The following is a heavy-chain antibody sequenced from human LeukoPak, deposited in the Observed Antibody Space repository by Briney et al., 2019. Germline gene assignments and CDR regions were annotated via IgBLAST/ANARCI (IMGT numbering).Heavy chain of an antibody. D-gene: IGHD6-19*01. J-gene: IGHJ6*02. CDR1: GFVSSSY. Sequence: GGSPRLSCAASGFVSSSYMSWVRQAPGKGLEWVSVIYSGGGTFYADSVKGRFTISRDNSKNMLYLQMNSLRVEDTAVYYCASPGIAVAGRFYHYGLDVWGQGTTVTVS. CDR3: ASPGIAVAGRFYHYGLDV. CDR2: IYSGGGT. V-gene: IGHV3-53*01.